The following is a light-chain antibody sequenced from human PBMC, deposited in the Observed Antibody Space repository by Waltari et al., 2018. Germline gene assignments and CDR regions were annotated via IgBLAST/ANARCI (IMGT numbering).Light chain of an antibody. CDR1: QSLLHSNGYNY. V-gene: IGKV2-28*01. Sequence: DILMTQSPLSLPVTPGEPASISCRSSQSLLHSNGYNYLDWYLQKPGQSPQVLIYLGSNRASGVPDRFIGSGSGTDFTLNISRVEAEDVGVYYCMQILQPARTFGQGTRLEIK. CDR3: MQILQPART. J-gene: IGKJ2*01. CDR2: LGS.